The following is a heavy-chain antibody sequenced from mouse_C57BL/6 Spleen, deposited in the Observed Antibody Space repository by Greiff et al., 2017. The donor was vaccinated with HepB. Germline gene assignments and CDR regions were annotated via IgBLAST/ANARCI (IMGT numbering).Heavy chain of an antibody. Sequence: VKLVESGAELARPGASVKLSCKASGYTFTSYGISWVKQRTGQGLEWIGEIYPRSGNTHYNEKFKGKATLTADKSSSTAYMELRSLTSEVSAVYFCARSFTTDAMDYWGQGTSVTVSS. CDR1: GYTFTSYG. V-gene: IGHV1-81*01. CDR2: IYPRSGNT. D-gene: IGHD1-1*01. J-gene: IGHJ4*01. CDR3: ARSFTTDAMDY.